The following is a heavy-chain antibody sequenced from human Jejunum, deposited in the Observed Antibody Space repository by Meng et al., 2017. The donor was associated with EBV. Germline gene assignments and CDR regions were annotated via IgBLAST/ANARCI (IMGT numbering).Heavy chain of an antibody. Sequence: QVEGVKAGAEVKKXXAXVKVSFQSSGHTFTSYDINCVRQATGQGLEWMGWMNPNSGNTGYAQKFQGRVNMTRNTSISTAYMEVSSLRSEDTAGYYCAREPPNSYYFDYWGLGTLLTVSS. J-gene: IGHJ4*02. CDR2: MNPNSGNT. CDR3: AREPPNSYYFDY. CDR1: GHTFTSYD. V-gene: IGHV1-8*01. D-gene: IGHD2-8*01.